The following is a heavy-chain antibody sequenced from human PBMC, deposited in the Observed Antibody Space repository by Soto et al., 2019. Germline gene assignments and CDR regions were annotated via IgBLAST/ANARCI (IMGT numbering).Heavy chain of an antibody. J-gene: IGHJ3*02. CDR2: IYYSGST. D-gene: IGHD3-10*01. CDR1: GGSISSSSYY. CDR3: ARHNHDGRGHAFDI. Sequence: QLQLQESGPGLVKPSETLSLTCTVSGGSISSSSYYWGWIRQPPGKGLEWIGSIYYSGSTYYNPSLKSRATLSVDTSKNQFSLKLSSVTAADTAVYYCARHNHDGRGHAFDIWGQGTMVTVSS. V-gene: IGHV4-39*01.